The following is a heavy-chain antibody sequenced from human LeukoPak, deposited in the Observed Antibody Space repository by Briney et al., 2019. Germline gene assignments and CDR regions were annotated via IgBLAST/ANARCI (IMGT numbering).Heavy chain of an antibody. CDR2: IYYSGST. D-gene: IGHD3-10*01. CDR3: AREESMVRGASWFDP. V-gene: IGHV4-39*07. CDR1: GGSISSSSYY. Sequence: SETLSLTCTVSGGSISSSSYYWGWIRHPPGKGLEWIGSIYYSGSTYYNPSLKSRVTISVDTSKNQFSLKLSSVTAADTAVYYCAREESMVRGASWFDPWGQGTLVTVSP. J-gene: IGHJ5*02.